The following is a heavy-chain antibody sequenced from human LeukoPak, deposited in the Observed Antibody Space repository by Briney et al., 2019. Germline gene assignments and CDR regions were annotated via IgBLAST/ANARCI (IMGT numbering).Heavy chain of an antibody. J-gene: IGHJ4*02. V-gene: IGHV4-38-2*02. D-gene: IGHD2-21*01. CDR1: GYSISSSYY. CDR3: ARVNPPVATFDS. CDR2: ISRSGST. Sequence: SETLSLTCTVSGYSISSSYYGAWIRQPPGKGLEWIATISRSGSTYYNPSLKSQVTISVDTSKNQFSLQLNSVTAADTAIYYCARVNPPVATFDSWGQGTLVGVSS.